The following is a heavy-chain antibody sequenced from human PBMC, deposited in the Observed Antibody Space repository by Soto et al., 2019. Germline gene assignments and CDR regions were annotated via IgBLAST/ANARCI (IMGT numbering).Heavy chain of an antibody. D-gene: IGHD3-3*01. CDR3: ARCPTRNHDFWSGYPVYYYYGMDV. J-gene: IGHJ6*02. CDR2: IYYSGST. V-gene: IGHV4-31*03. CDR1: GGSISSGGYY. Sequence: SETLSLTCTVSGGSISSGGYYWSWIRQHPGKGLEWIGYIYYSGSTYYNPSLKSRVTISVDTSKNQFSLKLSSVTPADTAVYYCARCPTRNHDFWSGYPVYYYYGMDVWGQGTTVTVSS.